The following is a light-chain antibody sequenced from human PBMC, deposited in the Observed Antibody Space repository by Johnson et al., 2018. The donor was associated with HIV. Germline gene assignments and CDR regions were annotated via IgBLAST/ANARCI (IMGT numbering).Light chain of an antibody. V-gene: IGLV1-51*02. Sequence: QSVLTQPPSVSAAPGQKVTISCSGSSSNIGNNYVSWYQQLPGTAPKLLIYENTKRPSGIPDRLSGSKSGTSATLGITGLQTGDEADYYCGTWDTSLSAGRVFGTGTKVTVL. CDR1: SSNIGNNY. J-gene: IGLJ1*01. CDR3: GTWDTSLSAGRV. CDR2: ENT.